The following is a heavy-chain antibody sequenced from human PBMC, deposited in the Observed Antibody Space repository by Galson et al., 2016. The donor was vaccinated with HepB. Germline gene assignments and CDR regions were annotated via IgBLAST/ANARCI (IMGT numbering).Heavy chain of an antibody. CDR3: RGWNFDIDY. CDR1: GFPFSNFW. V-gene: IGHV3-74*01. Sequence: SLRLSCAASGFPFSNFWMHWVRQAPGKGLAWVSRINSDGSRTDYADSVKGRFTVSRDNTKNTVYLEMNSLRAEDTAVYYCRGWNFDIDYWGQGTLVSVSS. D-gene: IGHD1-7*01. CDR2: INSDGSRT. J-gene: IGHJ4*02.